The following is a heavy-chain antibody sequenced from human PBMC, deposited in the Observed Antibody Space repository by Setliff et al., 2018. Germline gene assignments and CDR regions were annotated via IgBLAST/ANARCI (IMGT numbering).Heavy chain of an antibody. CDR2: IYHSGST. V-gene: IGHV4-38-2*02. CDR1: GYSISSGYY. CDR3: ARDNVDTAMGLSYYYYYYMDV. D-gene: IGHD5-18*01. J-gene: IGHJ6*03. Sequence: PSETLSLTCAVSGYSISSGYYWGWIRQPPGKGLEWSGSIYHSGSTYYNPSLKSRVTISVDTSKNQFSLKLSSVTAADTAVYYCARDNVDTAMGLSYYYYYYMDVWGKGTTVTVSS.